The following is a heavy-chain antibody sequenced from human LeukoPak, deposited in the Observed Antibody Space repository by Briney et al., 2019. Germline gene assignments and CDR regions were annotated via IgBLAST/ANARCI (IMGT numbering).Heavy chain of an antibody. CDR1: GFSFSYYA. Sequence: PGGSLRLPCAASGFSFSYYAFHWVRQAPGKGLEWVAVVSNDGSNKYYAESVKGRFTISRDRSKNTLYLEMNSLSAEDTAVYYCARDPAYGALDIWGQGTTVTVSS. D-gene: IGHD2-21*01. CDR2: VSNDGSNK. CDR3: ARDPAYGALDI. J-gene: IGHJ3*02. V-gene: IGHV3-30*07.